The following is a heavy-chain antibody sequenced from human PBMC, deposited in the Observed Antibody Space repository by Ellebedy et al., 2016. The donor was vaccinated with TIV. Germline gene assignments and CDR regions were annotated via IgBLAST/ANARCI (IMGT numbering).Heavy chain of an antibody. V-gene: IGHV3-7*01. CDR2: IKQDGSGK. CDR1: GFTFSNYW. D-gene: IGHD4-23*01. Sequence: GESLKISXAASGFTFSNYWMNWVRQAPGKGLEWVANIKQDGSGKYYVDSVKGRFTISRDNAKNSLSLQMNSLRAEDTAVYYCARYESASLVIEYWGQGTLVTVSS. J-gene: IGHJ4*02. CDR3: ARYESASLVIEY.